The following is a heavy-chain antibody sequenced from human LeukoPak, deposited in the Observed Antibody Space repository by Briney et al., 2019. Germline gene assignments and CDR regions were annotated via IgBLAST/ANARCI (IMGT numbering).Heavy chain of an antibody. J-gene: IGHJ5*02. D-gene: IGHD6-13*01. V-gene: IGHV1-2*02. Sequence: ASVKVSCKASGYTFTGYYMHWVRQAPGQGLEWMGWINPNSGGTNYAQKFQGRVTMTRGTSISTAYMELSRLRSDDTAVYYCARAGIAAAGTAWFDPWGQGTLVTVSS. CDR3: ARAGIAAAGTAWFDP. CDR2: INPNSGGT. CDR1: GYTFTGYY.